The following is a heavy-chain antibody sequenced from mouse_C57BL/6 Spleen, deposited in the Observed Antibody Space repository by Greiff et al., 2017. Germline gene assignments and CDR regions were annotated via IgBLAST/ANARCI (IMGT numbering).Heavy chain of an antibody. D-gene: IGHD1-1*01. V-gene: IGHV1-69*01. CDR1: GYTFTSYW. Sequence: QVQLKQPGAELVMPGASVKLSCKASGYTFTSYWMHWVKQRPGQGLEWIGEIDPSDSYTNYNQKFKGKSTLTVDKSSSTAYMQLSSLTSEDSAVYYCARGPDYYGSSYNFDYWGQGTTLTVSS. CDR2: IDPSDSYT. J-gene: IGHJ2*01. CDR3: ARGPDYYGSSYNFDY.